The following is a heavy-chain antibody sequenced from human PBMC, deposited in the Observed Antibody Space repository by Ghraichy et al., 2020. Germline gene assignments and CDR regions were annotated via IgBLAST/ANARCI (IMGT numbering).Heavy chain of an antibody. D-gene: IGHD6-19*01. CDR2: ISYDGTYK. J-gene: IGHJ4*02. Sequence: GESLNISCAASGFTFSTYGMHWVRQAPGKGLEWVAVISYDGTYKYYADSVKGRFTISRDNSKNTLYLQMNSLRAEDTAVYYCAKPPPPVSPHYSSGWHCFDYWGQGTLVTVSS. V-gene: IGHV3-30*18. CDR3: AKPPPPVSPHYSSGWHCFDY. CDR1: GFTFSTYG.